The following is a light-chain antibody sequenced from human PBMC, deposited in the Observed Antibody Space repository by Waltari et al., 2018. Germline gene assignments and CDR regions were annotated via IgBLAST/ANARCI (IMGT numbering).Light chain of an antibody. CDR3: QQSYSTPRT. V-gene: IGKV1-39*01. Sequence: DIQITQSPSSLSASVGDRVTITFRASQSISSYLNWYQQKPGTAPKLLIYAASSLQSGVPSRFSGSGSVTDFTLTISSLQPEDFATYYCQQSYSTPRTCGQGTKVEIK. CDR2: AAS. J-gene: IGKJ1*01. CDR1: QSISSY.